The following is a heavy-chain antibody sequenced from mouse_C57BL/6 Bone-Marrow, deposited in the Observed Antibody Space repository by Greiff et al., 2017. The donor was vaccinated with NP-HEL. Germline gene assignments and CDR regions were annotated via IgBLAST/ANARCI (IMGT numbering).Heavy chain of an antibody. CDR3: AISLYYSNYWYFDV. CDR1: GYSFTDYN. J-gene: IGHJ1*03. V-gene: IGHV1-39*01. CDR2: INPNYGTT. Sequence: EVQLQQSGPELVKPGASVKISCKASGYSFTDYNMNWVKQSDGKSLEWIGVINPNYGTTSYNQKFKGKATLTVDQSSSTAYMQLNSLTSEDSAVYYCAISLYYSNYWYFDVWGTGTTVTVSS. D-gene: IGHD2-5*01.